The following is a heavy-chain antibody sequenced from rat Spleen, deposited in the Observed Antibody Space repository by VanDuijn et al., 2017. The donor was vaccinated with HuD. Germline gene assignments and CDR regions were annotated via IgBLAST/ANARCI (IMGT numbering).Heavy chain of an antibody. CDR3: ARDGPKRGYFDY. D-gene: IGHD4-1*01. CDR2: ISYDGSST. CDR1: GFTFSDYN. Sequence: EVQLVESGGGLVQPGRSLKLSCAASGFTFSDYNMAWVRQAPKKGLEWVATISYDGSSTYYRDSVKGRFTISRDNAKSTLYLQMDSLRSEDKATYYCARDGPKRGYFDYWGQGVMVTVSS. V-gene: IGHV5-7*01. J-gene: IGHJ2*01.